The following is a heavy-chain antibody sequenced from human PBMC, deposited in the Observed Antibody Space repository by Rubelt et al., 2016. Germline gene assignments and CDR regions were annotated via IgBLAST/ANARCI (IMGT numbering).Heavy chain of an antibody. V-gene: IGHV3-21*01. CDR2: ISSSSSYI. CDR3: ARGGEFCSSTSCYEWDY. Sequence: GKGLEWVSSISSSSSYIYYADSVKGRFTISRDNAKNSVSLQMNSLRAEDTAVYYCARGGEFCSSTSCYEWDYWGQGTLVTVSS. D-gene: IGHD2-2*01. J-gene: IGHJ4*02.